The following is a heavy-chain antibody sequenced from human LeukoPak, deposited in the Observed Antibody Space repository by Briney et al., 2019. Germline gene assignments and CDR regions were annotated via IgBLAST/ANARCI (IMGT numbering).Heavy chain of an antibody. Sequence: SVKVSCKASGGTFSSYAISWVRQAPGQGLEWTGGIIPIFGTANYAQKFQGRVTITADESTSTAYMELSSLRSEDTAVYYCARGTLWSHAFDIWGQGTMVTVSS. J-gene: IGHJ3*02. CDR2: IIPIFGTA. D-gene: IGHD1-14*01. CDR3: ARGTLWSHAFDI. V-gene: IGHV1-69*01. CDR1: GGTFSSYA.